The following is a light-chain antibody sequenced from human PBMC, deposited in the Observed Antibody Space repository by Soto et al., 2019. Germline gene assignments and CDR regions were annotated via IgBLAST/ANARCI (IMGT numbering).Light chain of an antibody. J-gene: IGKJ1*01. Sequence: LMTQTPLSLSFAPGQPSSISGESGQGLLHITGESFLFWYLQKPGQSPQLLIYEVSTRVSGVPDRFSGSGSGTDFTLTISSLQPEDSATYYCQQTYSNPRTFGQGTKVDIK. CDR2: EVS. CDR3: QQTYSNPRT. CDR1: QGLLHITGESF. V-gene: IGKV2-29*01.